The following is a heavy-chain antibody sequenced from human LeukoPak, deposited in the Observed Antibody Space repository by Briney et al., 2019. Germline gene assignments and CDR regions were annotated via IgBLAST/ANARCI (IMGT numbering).Heavy chain of an antibody. V-gene: IGHV3-21*01. CDR2: ISTSSTYI. J-gene: IGHJ4*02. CDR3: ARGWGLMPNSNFDY. Sequence: PGGSLRLSCAASGFSFSSYSMNWVRQAPGKGLEWVSSISTSSTYIYYGDSVKGRFTISRDNAKNSLYLQVNSLRAEDTAVYYCARGWGLMPNSNFDYWGQGTLVTVSS. D-gene: IGHD2-8*01. CDR1: GFSFSSYS.